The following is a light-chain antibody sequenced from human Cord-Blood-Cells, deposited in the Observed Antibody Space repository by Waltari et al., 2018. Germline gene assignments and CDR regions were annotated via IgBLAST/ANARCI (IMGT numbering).Light chain of an antibody. CDR2: DVS. CDR1: SSDVGGYNY. CDR3: SSYTSSSSWV. Sequence: QSALTQPASVSGSPGQSITISCTGTSSDVGGYNYVSWYQQHPGKAPKLMIYDVSNRPSGVSNRFSGSKAVNTASLTISGLQAEDEDDYYCSSYTSSSSWVFGGGTKLTVL. J-gene: IGLJ3*02. V-gene: IGLV2-14*01.